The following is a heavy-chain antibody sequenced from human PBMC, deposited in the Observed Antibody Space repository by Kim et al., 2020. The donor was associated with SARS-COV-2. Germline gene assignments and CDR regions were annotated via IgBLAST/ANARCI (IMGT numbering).Heavy chain of an antibody. CDR3: ARYSSSSGHYFDY. D-gene: IGHD6-6*01. J-gene: IGHJ4*02. CDR2: INHSGST. CDR1: GGSFSGYY. Sequence: SETLSLTCAVYGGSFSGYYWSWIRQPPGKGLEWIGEINHSGSTNYNPSLKSRVTISVDTSKNQFSLKLSSVTAADTAVYYCARYSSSSGHYFDYWGQGTL. V-gene: IGHV4-34*01.